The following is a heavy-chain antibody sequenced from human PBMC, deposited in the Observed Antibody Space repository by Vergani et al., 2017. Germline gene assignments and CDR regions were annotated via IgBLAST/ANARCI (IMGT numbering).Heavy chain of an antibody. D-gene: IGHD3-16*02. CDR3: ASARCIESCYMSNWLDS. V-gene: IGHV3-74*02. CDR1: GFSFNSYW. J-gene: IGHJ5*01. CDR2: IKSDGSNT. Sequence: EVQLVESGGGLVKPGGSLRLSCSASGFSFNSYWMHWVRQVPGKGLLWVSRIKSDGSNTAYADSVKGRFTISRDNAQNTLYLQMNSLRVEDTGVYYCASARCIESCYMSNWLDSWGQGTLVTVSS.